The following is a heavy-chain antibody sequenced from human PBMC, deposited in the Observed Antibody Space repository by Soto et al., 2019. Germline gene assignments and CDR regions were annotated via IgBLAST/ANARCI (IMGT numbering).Heavy chain of an antibody. D-gene: IGHD2-2*01. CDR1: GFTFDDYG. V-gene: IGHV3-20*01. CDR3: ARDVGYCSSTSCSHDAFDI. Sequence: GSLRLSCAASGFTFDDYGMSWVRQAPGKGLEWVSGINWNGGSTGYADSVKGRFTISRDNAKNSLYLQMNSLRAEDTALYHCARDVGYCSSTSCSHDAFDIWGQGTMVTVSS. CDR2: INWNGGST. J-gene: IGHJ3*02.